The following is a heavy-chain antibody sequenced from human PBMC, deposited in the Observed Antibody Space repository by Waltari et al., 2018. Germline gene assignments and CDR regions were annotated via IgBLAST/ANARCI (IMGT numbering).Heavy chain of an antibody. J-gene: IGHJ4*02. D-gene: IGHD6-19*01. CDR1: GYPFPSYD. Sequence: QVQLVQSGAEVKKPGASVKVSCKASGYPFPSYDINWVRQAPGQGLEWMGWMNPNSGNTGYAQKFQGRVTMTRNTSISTAYMELSSLRSEDTAVYYCARGPAVAATRVRMDDWGQGTMVTVSS. CDR2: MNPNSGNT. V-gene: IGHV1-8*01. CDR3: ARGPAVAATRVRMDD.